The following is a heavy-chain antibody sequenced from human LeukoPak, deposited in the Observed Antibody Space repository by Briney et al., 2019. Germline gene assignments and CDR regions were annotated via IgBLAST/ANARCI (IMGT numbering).Heavy chain of an antibody. D-gene: IGHD4-17*01. J-gene: IGHJ6*02. CDR1: GGSISSSSYY. CDR3: ATQDYGDYAYYYYGMDV. Sequence: SETLSLTCTVSGGSISSSSYYWGWIRQPPGKGLEWIGSIYYSGSTYYNPSLKSRVTISVDTSKNQFSLKLSSVTAADTAVYYCATQDYGDYAYYYYGMDVWGQGTTVTVSS. CDR2: IYYSGST. V-gene: IGHV4-39*07.